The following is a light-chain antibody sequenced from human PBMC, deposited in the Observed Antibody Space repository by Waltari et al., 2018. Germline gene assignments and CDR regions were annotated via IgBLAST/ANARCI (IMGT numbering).Light chain of an antibody. Sequence: CGASQTSTGSWLTWYHQKPGQAPRLLIYGASNRAPGIPDRSSGSGSGTDFTLTISRLEPEDSAVYYCQQYDGSVVTFGGGTKVEIK. CDR2: GAS. CDR3: QQYDGSVVT. J-gene: IGKJ4*01. CDR1: QTSTGSW. V-gene: IGKV3-20*01.